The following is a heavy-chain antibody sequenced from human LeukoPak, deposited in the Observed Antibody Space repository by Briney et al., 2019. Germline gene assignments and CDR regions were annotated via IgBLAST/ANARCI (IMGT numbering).Heavy chain of an antibody. Sequence: ASVKVSCKASGYTFTRYYMHWVRRAPGQGLEWMGIINPSGGSTSYAQKFQGRVTMTRDTSTSTVYMELSSLRSEDTAVYYCARDMGSGLDYWGQGTLVTVSS. CDR2: INPSGGST. D-gene: IGHD3-10*01. CDR3: ARDMGSGLDY. V-gene: IGHV1-46*01. CDR1: GYTFTRYY. J-gene: IGHJ4*02.